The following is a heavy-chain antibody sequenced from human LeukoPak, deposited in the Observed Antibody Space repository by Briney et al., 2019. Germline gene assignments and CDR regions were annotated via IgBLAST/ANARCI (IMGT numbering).Heavy chain of an antibody. J-gene: IGHJ4*02. D-gene: IGHD4-17*01. CDR2: ISYRTST. CDR3: ARSGDFGDFFSFFDF. Sequence: SETLSLTCSVSGYSVRRGYFWGWIRQPPGKGLEWIGSISYRTSTYNSSLKSRVSMSIDTSKNQFSLNLSSVTAADTAVYFCARSGDFGDFFSFFDFWGQGSLVSVSS. V-gene: IGHV4-38-2*02. CDR1: GYSVRRGYF.